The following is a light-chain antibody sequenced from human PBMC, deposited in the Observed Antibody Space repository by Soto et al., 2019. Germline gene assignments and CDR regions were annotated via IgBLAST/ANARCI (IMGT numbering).Light chain of an antibody. V-gene: IGKV1D-13*01. Sequence: AIQLTQSPSSLSASVGDRVTITCRASQGISSALAWYQPKPGKAPKLLIYDASSLESGVPSRFSGSGSGTDFTLIIISLQPEDFATNYCLLFNNYPLFTFGPGTKVDIQ. J-gene: IGKJ3*01. CDR1: QGISSA. CDR3: LLFNNYPLFT. CDR2: DAS.